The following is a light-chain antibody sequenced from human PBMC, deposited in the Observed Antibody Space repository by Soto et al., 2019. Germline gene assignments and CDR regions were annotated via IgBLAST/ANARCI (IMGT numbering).Light chain of an antibody. Sequence: EIVLTQSPATLSVSPGNRATLSCRASQSVNSDLAWYQQKPGQAPRLLIYGASTRATGTPTRFSGSGSGTELTLTISSLQSEDFAVYFCQQYNNWPPYTFGQGTKLEIK. CDR3: QQYNNWPPYT. V-gene: IGKV3-15*01. CDR1: QSVNSD. J-gene: IGKJ2*01. CDR2: GAS.